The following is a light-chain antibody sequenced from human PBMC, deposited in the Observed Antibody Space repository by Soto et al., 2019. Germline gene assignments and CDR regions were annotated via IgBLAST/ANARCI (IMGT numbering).Light chain of an antibody. CDR1: SSNIGADND. J-gene: IGLJ7*01. V-gene: IGLV1-40*01. CDR2: GNN. CDR3: QSYDSSLSAWV. Sequence: QSVLAQPPSVSGAPGQRVTVSCTGSSSNIGADNDVHWYQQLPGTAPKLLISGNNNRPSGVPDRFSGSKSGTSASLAITGLQAEDEGDYYCQSYDSSLSAWVFGGGTQLTVL.